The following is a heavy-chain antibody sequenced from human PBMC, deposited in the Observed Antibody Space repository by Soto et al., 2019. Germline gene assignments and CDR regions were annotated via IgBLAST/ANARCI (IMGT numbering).Heavy chain of an antibody. V-gene: IGHV1-18*01. CDR1: GYTFTSYG. CDR3: ARGRYFDWLLSYIAY. D-gene: IGHD3-9*01. J-gene: IGHJ4*02. CDR2: ISAYNGNT. Sequence: ASVKVSCKASGYTFTSYGISWVRQAPVQGLEWMVCISAYNGNTNYAQKLQGRVTMTTDTSTSTAYMELRSLRSDDTAVYYCARGRYFDWLLSYIAYWAQGTMVTLSS.